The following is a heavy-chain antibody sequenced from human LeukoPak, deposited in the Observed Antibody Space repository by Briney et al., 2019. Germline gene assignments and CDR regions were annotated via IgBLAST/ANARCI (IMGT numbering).Heavy chain of an antibody. V-gene: IGHV3-66*04. D-gene: IGHD4/OR15-4a*01. Sequence: PGGSLRLSCAASGFTVSSNYMSWVRQAPGKGLEWVSVIYSGGSTYYADSVKGRFTFSRDNSKNTLYPQMNSLRAEDTAVYYCARRAGAYSHPYDYWGQGTLVTVSS. CDR2: IYSGGST. CDR1: GFTVSSNY. J-gene: IGHJ4*02. CDR3: ARRAGAYSHPYDY.